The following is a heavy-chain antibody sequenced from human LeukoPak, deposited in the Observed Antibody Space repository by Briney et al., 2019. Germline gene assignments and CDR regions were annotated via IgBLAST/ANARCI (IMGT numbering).Heavy chain of an antibody. CDR1: GFTFNSYA. J-gene: IGHJ4*02. CDR2: ITGLGTV. CDR3: ARRRYESSGHFDY. D-gene: IGHD3-22*01. Sequence: GGFLRLSCVASGFTFNSYAMSWVRQAPGKGLEWVSAITGLGTVDNAGSVRGRFTISRDNSKSTLFLQMDSLKPEDTATYYCARRRYESSGHFDYWGQGALVTVSS. V-gene: IGHV3-23*01.